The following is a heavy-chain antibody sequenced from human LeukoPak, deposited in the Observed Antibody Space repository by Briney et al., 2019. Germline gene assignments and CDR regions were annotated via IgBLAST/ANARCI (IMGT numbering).Heavy chain of an antibody. CDR3: ASFADCSSTSCRTFDY. V-gene: IGHV1-2*02. CDR2: INPNSGFT. J-gene: IGHJ4*02. CDR1: GDPFTGYY. Sequence: ASVKVSCKDAGDPFTGYYLQWVREAPGQGLEWMGWINPNSGFTNYAQKFQGRVTMTRDTSISTAYMELSRLRSDDTAVYYCASFADCSSTSCRTFDYWGQGTLVTVSS. D-gene: IGHD2-2*01.